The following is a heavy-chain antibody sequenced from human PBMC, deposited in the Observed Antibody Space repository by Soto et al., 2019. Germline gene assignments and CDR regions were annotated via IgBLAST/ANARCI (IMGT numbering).Heavy chain of an antibody. J-gene: IGHJ4*02. V-gene: IGHV2-5*02. CDR1: GFSLTTSGVG. CDR3: ALHPYYGLGSYSFDY. Sequence: QITLKESGPTLVRPTQTLTLTCTFSGFSLTTSGVGVGWIRQPPGKALEWLAVIYWDDDKRYSSSLKSRLTITEYTSEDPVVITMTNMDPVDTATYCCALHPYYGLGSYSFDYWGQGTLVTVSS. D-gene: IGHD3-10*01. CDR2: IYWDDDK.